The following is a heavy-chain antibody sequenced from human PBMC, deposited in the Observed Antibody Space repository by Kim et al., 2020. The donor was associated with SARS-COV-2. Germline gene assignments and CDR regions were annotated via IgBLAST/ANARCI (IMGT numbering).Heavy chain of an antibody. Sequence: SETLSLTCTVSSGSISSSSYYWGWIRQPPGKGLEWIATIYNSGSTYYNPSLKSRVTISVDTSKNQFSLKLSSVTAADTAVYYCARQALSSGRNFDYWGQGTLVTVSS. CDR3: ARQALSSGRNFDY. CDR1: SGSISSSSYY. CDR2: IYNSGST. V-gene: IGHV4-39*01. D-gene: IGHD3-22*01. J-gene: IGHJ4*02.